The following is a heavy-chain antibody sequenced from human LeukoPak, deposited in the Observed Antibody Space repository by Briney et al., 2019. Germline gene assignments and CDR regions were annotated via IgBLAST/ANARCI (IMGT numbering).Heavy chain of an antibody. Sequence: ASVKVSCKASGYTFTDYYIHWVRQAPGQGLEWMGWINPNSGGTNYAQKFQGRVTMTRDTSISTAYMELSRLRSDDTAVYYCARVSDIVVVPAAIGAFDIWGQGTMVTVSS. CDR3: ARVSDIVVVPAAIGAFDI. V-gene: IGHV1-2*02. CDR2: INPNSGGT. D-gene: IGHD2-2*01. CDR1: GYTFTDYY. J-gene: IGHJ3*02.